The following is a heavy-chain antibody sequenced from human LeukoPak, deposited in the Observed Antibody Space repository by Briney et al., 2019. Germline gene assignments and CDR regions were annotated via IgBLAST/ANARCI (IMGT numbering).Heavy chain of an antibody. CDR3: ARVTNYYDSSGYYYEGP. V-gene: IGHV1-69*04. J-gene: IGHJ5*02. CDR2: IIPILGIA. Sequence: ASVKVSCKASPPTLSSYAISWVRQAPGQGLEWMGRIIPILGIANYAQKFQGRVTITADKSTSTAYMELSSLRSEDTAVYYCARVTNYYDSSGYYYEGPWGQGTLVTVSS. CDR1: PPTLSSYA. D-gene: IGHD3-22*01.